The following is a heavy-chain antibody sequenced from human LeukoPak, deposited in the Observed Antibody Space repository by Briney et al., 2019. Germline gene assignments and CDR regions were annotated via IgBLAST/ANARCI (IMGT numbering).Heavy chain of an antibody. CDR2: ISGSGGST. J-gene: IGHJ4*02. V-gene: IGHV3-23*01. CDR1: GFTFSSYA. Sequence: GGSLRLSCAASGFTFSSYAMSGVRQSPGKGLEWVSAISGSGGSTYYADSVKGRFTISRDNSKNTLYLQMNSLRAEDTAVYYCAKSHYGDYEYFDYWGQGTLVTVSS. D-gene: IGHD4-17*01. CDR3: AKSHYGDYEYFDY.